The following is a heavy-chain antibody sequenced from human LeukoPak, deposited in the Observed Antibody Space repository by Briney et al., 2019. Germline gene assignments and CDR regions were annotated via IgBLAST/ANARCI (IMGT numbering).Heavy chain of an antibody. D-gene: IGHD1-26*01. CDR2: INEDGSTT. CDR1: GFTFSSNW. V-gene: IGHV3-74*01. Sequence: GGSLRLSCAASGFTFSSNWMHWVRQAPGKGLVWVSRINEDGSTTNYADSVKGRSTISRDNAKNTLYLQMNSLRAEDTAVYYCVRDLGGRSGHWGQGTLVTVSS. J-gene: IGHJ4*02. CDR3: VRDLGGRSGH.